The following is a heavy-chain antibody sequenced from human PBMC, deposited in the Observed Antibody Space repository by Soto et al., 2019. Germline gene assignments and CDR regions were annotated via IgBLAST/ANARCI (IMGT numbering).Heavy chain of an antibody. D-gene: IGHD1-26*01. J-gene: IGHJ2*01. CDR1: GYTFTSYA. CDR3: ARGGSLYGYFDL. CDR2: INAGNGNT. V-gene: IGHV1-3*01. Sequence: QVQLVQSGAEVKKPGASVKVSCKASGYTFTSYAMHWVRQAPGQRLEWMGWINAGNGNTKYSQNFQGRVTITRDTSASTAYMELSSLRYEATAVYYCARGGSLYGYFDLWGRGTLVTVSS.